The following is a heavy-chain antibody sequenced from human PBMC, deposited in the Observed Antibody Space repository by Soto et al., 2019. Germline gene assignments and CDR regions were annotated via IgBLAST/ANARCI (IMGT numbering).Heavy chain of an antibody. V-gene: IGHV3-30*03. J-gene: IGHJ6*02. CDR2: ISYDGSNK. CDR3: ASIPGRPLCCGDCYSHYYYYGMDV. D-gene: IGHD2-21*02. CDR1: GFTLSSYG. Sequence: GGSLRLSCAASGFTLSSYGMHWVRQAPGKGLEWVAVISYDGSNKYYADSVKGRCTISRDNYKNTLYLQMNSLRAEDTAVYYCASIPGRPLCCGDCYSHYYYYGMDVWGQGTTVPVSS.